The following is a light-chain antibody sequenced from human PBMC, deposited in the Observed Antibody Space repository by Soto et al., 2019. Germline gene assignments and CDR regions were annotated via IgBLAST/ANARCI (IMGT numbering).Light chain of an antibody. CDR2: GAS. CDR1: QDISSY. Sequence: IQLTQSPTSLSASVGDRVTITCRASQDISSYLAWYQQKPGKAPKLLIYGASILQSGVPSRFSGRGSETDFTLTINSLRPEDFATYYCQQISGYPLTLGGGTKVDIK. CDR3: QQISGYPLT. V-gene: IGKV1-9*01. J-gene: IGKJ4*01.